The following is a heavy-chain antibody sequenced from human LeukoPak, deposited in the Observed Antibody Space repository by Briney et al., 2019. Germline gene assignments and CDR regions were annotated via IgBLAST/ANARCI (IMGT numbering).Heavy chain of an antibody. CDR3: ARPFPMYYYDSSDAFDI. CDR1: GYTFTSYD. J-gene: IGHJ3*02. V-gene: IGHV1-8*01. Sequence: ASVKVSCKASGYTFTSYDINWVRQATGQGLEWMGWMNPNSGNTGYAQKFQGRVAMTRDTSISTAYMELSSLRSEDTAVYYCARPFPMYYYDSSDAFDIWGQGTMVTVSS. CDR2: MNPNSGNT. D-gene: IGHD3-22*01.